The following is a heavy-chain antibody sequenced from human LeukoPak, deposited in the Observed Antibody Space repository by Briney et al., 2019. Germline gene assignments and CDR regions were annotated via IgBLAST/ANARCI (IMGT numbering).Heavy chain of an antibody. CDR1: GFTFSTYA. CDR3: ARDRHDYTHYFDY. D-gene: IGHD4-11*01. J-gene: IGHJ4*02. V-gene: IGHV3-23*01. Sequence: GGSLRLSCAASGFTFSTYAMSWVRQAPGKGLEWVSGISGSGGGTYYADSVKGRFTISRDNSKNTLYLQMNSLRAEDTAVYYCARDRHDYTHYFDYWGQGTLVTVSS. CDR2: ISGSGGGT.